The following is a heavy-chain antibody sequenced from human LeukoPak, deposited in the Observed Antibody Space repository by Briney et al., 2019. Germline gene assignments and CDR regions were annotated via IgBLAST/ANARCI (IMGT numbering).Heavy chain of an antibody. CDR2: IYYIGST. CDR3: ARGLGATVVNHGIVT. Sequence: PSETPSDTRVVPGDSASRSRDYSTWIRQPPGKGLEWIGYIYYIGSTNYNPSLRSRLTMSVDTSKNQFSLRLSSVIAADTAVYYCARGLGATVVNHGIVTWGPGTTVTVSS. CDR1: GDSASRSRDY. D-gene: IGHD1-26*01. V-gene: IGHV4-61*01. J-gene: IGHJ6*02.